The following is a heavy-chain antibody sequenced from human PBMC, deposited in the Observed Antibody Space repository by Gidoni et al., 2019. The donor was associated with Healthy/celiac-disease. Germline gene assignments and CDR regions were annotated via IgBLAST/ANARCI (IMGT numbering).Heavy chain of an antibody. J-gene: IGHJ4*02. V-gene: IGHV3-9*01. Sequence: EVQLVESGGGLVQPGRSLRLSCAASGFTFDDYAMHWVRQAPGKGLEWVSGISWNSGSIGYADSVKGRFTISRDNAKNSLYLQMNSLRAEDTALYYCAKSHSRGYSGYDSPSFDYWGQGTLVTVSS. CDR1: GFTFDDYA. CDR3: AKSHSRGYSGYDSPSFDY. CDR2: ISWNSGSI. D-gene: IGHD5-12*01.